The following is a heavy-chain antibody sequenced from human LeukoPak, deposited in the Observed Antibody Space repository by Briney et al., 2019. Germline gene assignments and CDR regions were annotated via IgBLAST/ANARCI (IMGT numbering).Heavy chain of an antibody. Sequence: GSLRLSCAASGFTFSSYGMHWVRQAPGKGLEWVAVIWFDGSNKYYADSVKGRFTISRDNSKNTLYLQMNSLRAEDTAVYYCAKDGSYYGSGGYYNRAYYYYYYMDVWGKGTTVTVSS. D-gene: IGHD3-10*01. CDR2: IWFDGSNK. V-gene: IGHV3-33*06. J-gene: IGHJ6*03. CDR3: AKDGSYYGSGGYYNRAYYYYYYMDV. CDR1: GFTFSSYG.